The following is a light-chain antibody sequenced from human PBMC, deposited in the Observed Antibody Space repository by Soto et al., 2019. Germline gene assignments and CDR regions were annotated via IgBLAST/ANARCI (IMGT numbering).Light chain of an antibody. J-gene: IGKJ1*01. CDR3: MHGTHWPRT. V-gene: IGKV3-11*01. CDR1: KSVGGD. Sequence: IVFRHSPATLSLTPLQVSSLCCMASKSVGGDLVWYQQHPGQAPRPLIYDASNRATGIPPRFSGSGSGTDFTLTISSLEPEDFAVYYCMHGTHWPRTFGQGTKVDIK. CDR2: DAS.